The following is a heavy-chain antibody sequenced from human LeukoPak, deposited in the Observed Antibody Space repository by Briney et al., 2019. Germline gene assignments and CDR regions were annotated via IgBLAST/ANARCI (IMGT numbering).Heavy chain of an antibody. CDR1: GFTFSSYG. J-gene: IGHJ4*02. CDR3: ARGLGYSYGFFDY. D-gene: IGHD5-18*01. V-gene: IGHV3-33*01. Sequence: PGGSLRLSCAASGFTFSSYGMHWARQAPGKGLEWVAVIWYDGSNKYYADSVKGRFTISRDNSKNTLYLQMDSLRAEDTAVYYCARGLGYSYGFFDYWGQGTLVTVSS. CDR2: IWYDGSNK.